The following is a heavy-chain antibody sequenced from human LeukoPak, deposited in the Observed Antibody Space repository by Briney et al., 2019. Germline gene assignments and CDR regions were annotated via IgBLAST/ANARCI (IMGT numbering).Heavy chain of an antibody. V-gene: IGHV3-7*01. CDR2: LKPDGSAE. D-gene: IGHD1-7*01. J-gene: IGHJ6*03. CDR1: GFTFSNYW. CDR3: AKRRGLELLYYYYMDV. Sequence: GGSLRLSCAASGFTFSNYWMTWIRQAPGKGLEWVAYLKPDGSAEYYMDSVKGRFTISRDNAKNSLYLQMSSLRAEDTAVYYCAKRRGLELLYYYYMDVWGKGTTVTISS.